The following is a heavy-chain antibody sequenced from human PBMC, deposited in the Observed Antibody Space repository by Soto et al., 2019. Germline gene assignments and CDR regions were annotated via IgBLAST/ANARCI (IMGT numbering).Heavy chain of an antibody. Sequence: QVQLVESGGGVVQPGRSLRLSCAASGFTFSSYGMHWVRHAPGKGLERVAVISYDGSNKYYADSVKGRFTISRDNSKNTLYLQMNSLRAEDTAVYYCAKDRPSGSRPYYYGMEVWGQGTTVTVSS. CDR1: GFTFSSYG. D-gene: IGHD1-26*01. CDR3: AKDRPSGSRPYYYGMEV. CDR2: ISYDGSNK. J-gene: IGHJ6*02. V-gene: IGHV3-30*18.